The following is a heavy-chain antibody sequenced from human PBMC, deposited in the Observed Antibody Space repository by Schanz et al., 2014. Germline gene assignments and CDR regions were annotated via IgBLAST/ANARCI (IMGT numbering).Heavy chain of an antibody. V-gene: IGHV3-30-3*01. D-gene: IGHD2-15*01. CDR2: MSYDGSNK. J-gene: IGHJ6*03. Sequence: QVQLVESGGGVVQPGNSLRLSCAASGFIFSGYAMIWVRQAPGKGLEWVAVMSYDGSNKYYADSVKGRFTISRDNSQNTLYLQMNTLRTEDTAVYYCARDAVALVPEYFMDVWGKGTPXTVSS. CDR3: ARDAVALVPEYFMDV. CDR1: GFIFSGYA.